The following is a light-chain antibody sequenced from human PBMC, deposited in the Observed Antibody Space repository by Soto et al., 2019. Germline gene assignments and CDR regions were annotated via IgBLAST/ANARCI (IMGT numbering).Light chain of an antibody. CDR2: EVS. CDR3: ASYAGGHYHWV. J-gene: IGLJ3*02. CDR1: SRDVGGYDF. Sequence: QSALTQPPSASGSPGQSVTISCTGTSRDVGGYDFVSWYQQHPGKAPKLIFYEVSKWPSGVPDRFSGSKSGNTASLTASGHQAEDEADYYAASYAGGHYHWVFAGGSKGTVL. V-gene: IGLV2-8*01.